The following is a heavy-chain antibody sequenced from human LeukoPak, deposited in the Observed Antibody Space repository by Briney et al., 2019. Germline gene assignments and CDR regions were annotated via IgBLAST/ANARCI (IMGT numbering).Heavy chain of an antibody. V-gene: IGHV3-30*03. CDR2: ISYDGTNK. D-gene: IGHD6-19*01. J-gene: IGHJ4*02. CDR3: ARVELYASGWYGSIDY. Sequence: GRSLRLSCAASGFTFSSYGMHWVRQAPGKGLGWVAVISYDGTNKYYADSVRGRFTISRDNSKNTLYLQMDSLRTEDTAVYYCARVELYASGWYGSIDYWGQGTLVAVSS. CDR1: GFTFSSYG.